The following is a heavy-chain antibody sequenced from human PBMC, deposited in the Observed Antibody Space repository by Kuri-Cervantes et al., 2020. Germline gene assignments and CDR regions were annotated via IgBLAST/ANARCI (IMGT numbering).Heavy chain of an antibody. CDR2: IWYDGSYK. CDR1: GFTFSSYG. CDR3: SRDGGRSTIAPADPFDY. Sequence: GESLKIYCAASGFTFSSYGMHWVRQAPGKGLEWVAVIWYDGSYKYYADSVKGRFTISRDNSKNTLYLQMNSLRAEDTAVYYCSRDGGRSTIAPADPFDYWGQGTLVTVSS. V-gene: IGHV3-33*01. J-gene: IGHJ4*02. D-gene: IGHD6-13*01.